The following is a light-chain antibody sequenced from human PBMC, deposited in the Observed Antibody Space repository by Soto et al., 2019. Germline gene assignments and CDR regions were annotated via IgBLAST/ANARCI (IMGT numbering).Light chain of an antibody. J-gene: IGKJ4*01. CDR3: QQTYSTPLT. CDR1: QKISTY. V-gene: IGKV1-39*01. Sequence: DIQMTQSPSSLSASVGDTVTITCRASQKISTYVNWYQQKLGKAPKLLISVSSNLHSGVPSRFSGSGSGTDFSLTITSLQREDFATYYCQQTYSTPLTFGGGTKMEIK. CDR2: VSS.